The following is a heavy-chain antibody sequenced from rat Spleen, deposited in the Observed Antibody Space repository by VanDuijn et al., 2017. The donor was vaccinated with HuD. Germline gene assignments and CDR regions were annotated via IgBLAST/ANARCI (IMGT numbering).Heavy chain of an antibody. CDR1: GFSLTSYN. J-gene: IGHJ2*01. CDR2: IWTGGST. D-gene: IGHD4-4*01. V-gene: IGHV2-30*01. CDR3: AREGNSGWDY. Sequence: QVQLKESGPGLVQPSQTLSLTCTVSGFSLTSYNVHWVRQPTGKGLEWMGIIWTGGSTDYNSALKSRLSISRDTSKSQVFLKMNSLQTEDIVTYYCAREGNSGWDYWGQGVMVTVSS.